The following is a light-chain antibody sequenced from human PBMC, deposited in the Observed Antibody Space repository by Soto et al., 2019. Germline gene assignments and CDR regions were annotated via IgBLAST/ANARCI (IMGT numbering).Light chain of an antibody. CDR2: GAS. V-gene: IGKV3-20*01. Sequence: EIALTQSPGTLSLSPGERATLSCRASESVRSSYLAWYQQKPGQAPRLLISGASTRASGVPDRFSGSGSGTDFTLTISRLEPEDFAVYYCQQYNNWPLFGQGTRLENK. CDR1: ESVRSSY. J-gene: IGKJ5*01. CDR3: QQYNNWPL.